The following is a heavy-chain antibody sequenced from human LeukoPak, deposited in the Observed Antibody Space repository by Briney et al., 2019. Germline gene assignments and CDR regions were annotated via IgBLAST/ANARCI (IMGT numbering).Heavy chain of an antibody. V-gene: IGHV4-38-2*01. D-gene: IGHD3-10*01. CDR2: IYHSGST. J-gene: IGHJ3*02. Sequence: SETLSLTCAVSGYSISSGYYWGWIRQPPGKGLEWIGSIYHSGSTYYNPSLKSRVTISVDTSKNQFSLKLSSVTAADTAVYYCARGGWFGTPTTFDIWGQGQWSPSLQ. CDR1: GYSISSGYY. CDR3: ARGGWFGTPTTFDI.